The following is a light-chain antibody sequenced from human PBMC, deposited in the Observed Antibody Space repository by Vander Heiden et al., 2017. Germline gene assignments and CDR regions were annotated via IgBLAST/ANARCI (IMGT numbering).Light chain of an antibody. Sequence: DIQMTQSPSTLSASVGDRVTITCRASQSISDWLAWYRQKPGKAPKLLIYKASTLESGVPSRFSGSGSGTEFTITISSLQPDDFASYYCQQYSSYSGCTFGQGTKLEIK. J-gene: IGKJ2*02. CDR1: QSISDW. CDR2: KAS. V-gene: IGKV1-5*03. CDR3: QQYSSYSGCT.